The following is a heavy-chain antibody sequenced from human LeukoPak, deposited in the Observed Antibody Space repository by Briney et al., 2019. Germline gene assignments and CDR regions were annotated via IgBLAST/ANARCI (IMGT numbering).Heavy chain of an antibody. CDR1: GFTFNSHW. Sequence: GGSLRLSCAASGFTFNSHWMHWVRQAPGKGLVWVSRIKDDGSHTNYADSVKGRFTISRDNAKNTLSLQMNSLRAEDTAVYYCARGSGIITGLDEWGQGTLVTVSS. CDR2: IKDDGSHT. D-gene: IGHD6-25*01. J-gene: IGHJ4*02. V-gene: IGHV3-74*01. CDR3: ARGSGIITGLDE.